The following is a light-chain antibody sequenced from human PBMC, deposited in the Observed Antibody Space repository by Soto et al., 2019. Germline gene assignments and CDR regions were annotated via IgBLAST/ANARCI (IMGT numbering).Light chain of an antibody. J-gene: IGKJ1*01. CDR1: QSVDSTY. CDR3: QYYDSFRT. V-gene: IGKV3-20*01. CDR2: GAS. Sequence: VLTQSPGTLSLSPGERATLSCRASQSVDSTYLTWYQQKPGQAPRLLIYGASGRATGIPDRFSGSGSGTDFTLTISRLEPEDFAVYFCQYYDSFRTFGQGTKVDIK.